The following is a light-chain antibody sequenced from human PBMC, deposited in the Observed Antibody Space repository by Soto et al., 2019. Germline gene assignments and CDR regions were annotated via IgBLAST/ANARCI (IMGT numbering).Light chain of an antibody. V-gene: IGLV1-40*01. CDR2: GNS. CDR1: SSNIGAGYD. CDR3: QSYDSSLSGSQV. Sequence: QSVLTQPPSVSGAQGQRVTISCTGSSSNIGAGYDVHWYQQLPGTAPNLLIYGNSNRPSGVPDRSSGSKSGTSASLAITGLQAEDEADYYCQSYDSSLSGSQVFGTGTKVTVL. J-gene: IGLJ1*01.